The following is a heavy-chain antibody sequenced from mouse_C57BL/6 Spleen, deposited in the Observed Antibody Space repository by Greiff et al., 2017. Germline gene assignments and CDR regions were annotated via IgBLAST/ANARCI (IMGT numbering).Heavy chain of an antibody. CDR2: INYDGSST. J-gene: IGHJ2*01. CDR1: GFTFSDYY. CDR3: ARTGKLGRGLDY. D-gene: IGHD4-1*01. V-gene: IGHV5-16*01. Sequence: EVKLMESEGGLVQPGSSMKLSCTASGFTFSDYYMAWVRQVPEKGLEWVANINYDGSSTYYLDSLKSRFIISRDNAKNILYLQMSSLKSEDTATYYCARTGKLGRGLDYWGQGTTLTVSS.